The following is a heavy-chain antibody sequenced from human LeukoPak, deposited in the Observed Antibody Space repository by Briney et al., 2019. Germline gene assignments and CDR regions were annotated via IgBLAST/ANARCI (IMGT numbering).Heavy chain of an antibody. CDR1: GITVSIND. D-gene: IGHD6-19*01. Sequence: GGSLRLSCAASGITVSINDMSWVRQAPGKGLEWVSVIYTGGDTYYADSVRGRFTIFRDTSKNTVNLQMNSLRAEDTALYYCAGGQMFTSGGFDDWGQGTLVTVSS. CDR3: AGGQMFTSGGFDD. J-gene: IGHJ4*02. CDR2: IYTGGDT. V-gene: IGHV3-53*01.